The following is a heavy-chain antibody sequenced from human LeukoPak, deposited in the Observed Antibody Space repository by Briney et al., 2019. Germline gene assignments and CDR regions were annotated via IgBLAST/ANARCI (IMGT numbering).Heavy chain of an antibody. CDR2: ISGRGGST. CDR3: AKDAFLGELSLYLNVGNYFDY. J-gene: IGHJ4*02. CDR1: GFTFSSYD. D-gene: IGHD3-16*01. V-gene: IGHV3-23*01. Sequence: PGGTLRLSCAASGFTFSSYDMNWVRQAPGKGLEWVSAISGRGGSTYYADSVKGRFTISRDNSKNTLYMQMNSLRAEDTAVYYCAKDAFLGELSLYLNVGNYFDYWGQGTLVTVSS.